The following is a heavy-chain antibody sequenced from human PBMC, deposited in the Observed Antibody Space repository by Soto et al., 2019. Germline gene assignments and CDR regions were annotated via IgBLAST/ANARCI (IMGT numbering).Heavy chain of an antibody. CDR3: ARASSYCSGGSCYSGAGAFDI. Sequence: LRLSCAASGFTFSSYDMHWVRQATGKGLEWVSAIGTAGDTYYPGSVKGRFTISRENAKNSLYLQMNSLRAGDTAVYYCARASSYCSGGSCYSGAGAFDIWGQGTMVTVSS. V-gene: IGHV3-13*01. CDR1: GFTFSSYD. J-gene: IGHJ3*02. D-gene: IGHD2-15*01. CDR2: IGTAGDT.